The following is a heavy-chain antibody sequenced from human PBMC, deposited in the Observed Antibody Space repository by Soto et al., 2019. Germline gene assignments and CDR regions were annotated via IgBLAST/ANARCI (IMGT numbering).Heavy chain of an antibody. CDR3: ARVGRGVFGVVTSYFDY. CDR1: GGSISSSNW. V-gene: IGHV4-4*02. CDR2: IYHSGST. J-gene: IGHJ4*02. D-gene: IGHD3-3*01. Sequence: SETLSLTCAVSGGSISSSNWWSWVRQPPGKGLEWIGEIYHSGSTNYNPSLKSRVTVSVDKPKNQFSLKLSSVTAADTAVYYCARVGRGVFGVVTSYFDYWGQGTLVTVSS.